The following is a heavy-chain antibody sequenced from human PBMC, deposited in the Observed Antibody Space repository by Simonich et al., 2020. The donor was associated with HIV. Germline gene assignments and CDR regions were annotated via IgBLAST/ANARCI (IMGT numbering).Heavy chain of an antibody. CDR2: IKGSGCST. Sequence: EVQLLESGGGLVQPGGSLRLSCAASGFTFSSYAMSWVRQGHGKGVGVVTVIKGSGCSTYYADSVKGRFTISRDNSKNTLYLQMNSLRADDTAVYYCAKGSGSYGFDYYYGMDVWGQGTTVTVSS. J-gene: IGHJ6*02. CDR3: AKGSGSYGFDYYYGMDV. D-gene: IGHD1-26*01. CDR1: GFTFSSYA. V-gene: IGHV3-23*01.